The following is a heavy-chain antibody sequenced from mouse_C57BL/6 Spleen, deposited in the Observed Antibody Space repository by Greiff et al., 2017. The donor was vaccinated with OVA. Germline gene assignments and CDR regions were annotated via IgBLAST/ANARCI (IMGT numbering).Heavy chain of an antibody. CDR2: IYPRGGST. J-gene: IGHJ2*01. V-gene: IGHV1-85*01. Sequence: VQLQQSGPELVKPGASVKLSCKASGYTFTSYDINWVKQRPGQGLEWIGWIYPRGGSTKYNEKFKGKATLTVDTSSSTAYMELHSLTSEVSAVYFCANPLFITTVVAPFDYWGQGTTLTVSS. D-gene: IGHD1-1*01. CDR3: ANPLFITTVVAPFDY. CDR1: GYTFTSYD.